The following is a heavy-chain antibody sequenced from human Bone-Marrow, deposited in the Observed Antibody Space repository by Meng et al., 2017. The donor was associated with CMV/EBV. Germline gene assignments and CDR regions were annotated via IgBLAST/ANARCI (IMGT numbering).Heavy chain of an antibody. V-gene: IGHV1-2*02. CDR2: INPNSGGT. Sequence: ASVKVSCKASGYTFTGYYMHWVRQAPGQGLEWMGWINPNSGGTNYAQKFQGRVTMTRDTSISTAYMELSRLRSDDTAVYYCARAVGRGYCSSTSCYRSGYYYYYGMDVWGQGTTVTVYS. J-gene: IGHJ6*02. D-gene: IGHD2-2*01. CDR1: GYTFTGYY. CDR3: ARAVGRGYCSSTSCYRSGYYYYYGMDV.